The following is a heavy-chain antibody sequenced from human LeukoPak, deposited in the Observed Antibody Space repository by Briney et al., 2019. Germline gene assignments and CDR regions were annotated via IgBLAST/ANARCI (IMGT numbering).Heavy chain of an antibody. CDR3: VKDFGRVRGTPDS. J-gene: IGHJ4*02. CDR1: GFMFSSNW. Sequence: GGSLRLSCAASGFMFSSNWMSWVRQAPVKGPEYVSTISGSGNGGSIYYADSVKGRFTISRDDSKSIVYLQMNGLRSEDTAVYYCVKDFGRVRGTPDSWVQGTLVTVSS. CDR2: ISGSGNGGSI. V-gene: IGHV3-64D*06. D-gene: IGHD2/OR15-2a*01.